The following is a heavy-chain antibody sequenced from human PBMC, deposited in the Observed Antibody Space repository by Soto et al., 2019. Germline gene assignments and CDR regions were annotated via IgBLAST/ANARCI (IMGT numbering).Heavy chain of an antibody. CDR3: AGDAGGNGHYDY. Sequence: QVQLVQSGAEVKKPGASVKVSCKASGYTFTCYYMHWVRQAPGQGLEWMGWINPNSGGTNYAQKCQGWVTMTRATSISTAQMELSRLRADDTAVYYCAGDAGGNGHYDYWGQGTLVTVSS. V-gene: IGHV1-2*04. D-gene: IGHD2-21*02. J-gene: IGHJ4*02. CDR2: INPNSGGT. CDR1: GYTFTCYY.